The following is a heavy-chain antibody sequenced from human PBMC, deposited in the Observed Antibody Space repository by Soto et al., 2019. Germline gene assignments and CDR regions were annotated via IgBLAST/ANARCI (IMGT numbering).Heavy chain of an antibody. CDR2: IYQSGST. Sequence: QLQLQESGSGLVKPSQTLSLTCAVSGGSISSGGYSWSWIRQPPGKGLEWIGYIYQSGSTHYNPSLKSRVTISVDWSKNQFALELSSVTAADTAVYYCARESRSSRYDSSGYSQFWFFDLWGRGTLVTVSS. D-gene: IGHD3-22*01. CDR1: GGSISSGGYS. CDR3: ARESRSSRYDSSGYSQFWFFDL. V-gene: IGHV4-30-2*01. J-gene: IGHJ2*01.